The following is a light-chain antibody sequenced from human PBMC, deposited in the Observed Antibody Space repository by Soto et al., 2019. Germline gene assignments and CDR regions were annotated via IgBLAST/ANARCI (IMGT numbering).Light chain of an antibody. Sequence: QSVLTQPPSASGTPGQRVTISCSGISSNIGTIYVYWYQQLPGTAPKLVIYRNNQRPSGVPDRFSGSKSGTSASLAISGLRSEDEADYFCATWDDSVYVVGTGTKVTVL. V-gene: IGLV1-47*01. CDR2: RNN. J-gene: IGLJ1*01. CDR3: ATWDDSVYV. CDR1: SSNIGTIY.